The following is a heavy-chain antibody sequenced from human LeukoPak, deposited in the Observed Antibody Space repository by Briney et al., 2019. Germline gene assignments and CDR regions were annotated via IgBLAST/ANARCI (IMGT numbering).Heavy chain of an antibody. Sequence: SETLSLTCTVSGGSISSSSYYWGWIRQPPGKGLEWIGYIYYSGSTNYNPSLKSRVTISVDTSKNQFSLKLSSVTAADTAVYYCARQDYGDYWYFDLWGRGTLVTVSS. CDR3: ARQDYGDYWYFDL. CDR1: GGSISSSSYY. V-gene: IGHV4-61*05. J-gene: IGHJ2*01. CDR2: IYYSGST. D-gene: IGHD4-17*01.